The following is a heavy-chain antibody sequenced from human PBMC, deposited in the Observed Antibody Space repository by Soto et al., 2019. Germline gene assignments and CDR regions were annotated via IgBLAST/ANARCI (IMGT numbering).Heavy chain of an antibody. J-gene: IGHJ4*02. CDR1: GYTFTSYA. Sequence: GASVKVSCKASGYTFTSYAMHWVRQAPGQRLEWMGWINAGNGNTKYSQKFQGRVTITRDTSASTAYMELSSLRSEDTAVYYCARDILTGYYIGYWGQGTLVTVSS. V-gene: IGHV1-3*01. CDR2: INAGNGNT. D-gene: IGHD3-9*01. CDR3: ARDILTGYYIGY.